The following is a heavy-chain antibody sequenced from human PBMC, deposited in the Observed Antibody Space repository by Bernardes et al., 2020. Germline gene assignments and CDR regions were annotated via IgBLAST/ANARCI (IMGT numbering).Heavy chain of an antibody. Sequence: GGSLRLSCAASGFTFSSYSMNWVRQAPGKGLEWVSSISSSSSYIYYADSVKGRFTISRDNAKNSLYLQMNSLRAEDTAVYYCARDRSCSSTSCYGEGYYYYGMDVWGQGTTVTVSS. CDR2: ISSSSSYI. CDR3: ARDRSCSSTSCYGEGYYYYGMDV. V-gene: IGHV3-21*01. J-gene: IGHJ6*02. CDR1: GFTFSSYS. D-gene: IGHD2-2*01.